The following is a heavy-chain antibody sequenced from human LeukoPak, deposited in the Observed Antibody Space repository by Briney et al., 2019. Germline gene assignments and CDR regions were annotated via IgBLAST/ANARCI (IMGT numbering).Heavy chain of an antibody. CDR2: ISGSGGST. CDR1: GFTFSSYA. V-gene: IGHV3-23*01. Sequence: GGSLRLSCAASGFTFSSYAMSWVRQAPGKGLEWVSAISGSGGSTYYADSVKGRFTISRDNAKNSLYLQMNSLRAEDTAVYYCARVVAVADKNYWGQGTLVTVSS. CDR3: ARVVAVADKNY. D-gene: IGHD6-19*01. J-gene: IGHJ4*02.